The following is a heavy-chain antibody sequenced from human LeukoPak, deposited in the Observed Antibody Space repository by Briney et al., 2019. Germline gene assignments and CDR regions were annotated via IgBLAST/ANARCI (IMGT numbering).Heavy chain of an antibody. CDR2: ITSSGTYI. CDR3: ARHVYDYVWGSYRWSFDY. CDR1: GFTFSNYN. Sequence: GGSLRLSCAASGFTFSNYNMNWVRQAPGKAMEWVSSITSSGTYIFYADSVKGRFTISRDNAKNSLYLQMDSLGPEDTAVYYCARHVYDYVWGSYRWSFDYWGQGTLVTVSS. D-gene: IGHD3-16*02. V-gene: IGHV3-21*01. J-gene: IGHJ4*02.